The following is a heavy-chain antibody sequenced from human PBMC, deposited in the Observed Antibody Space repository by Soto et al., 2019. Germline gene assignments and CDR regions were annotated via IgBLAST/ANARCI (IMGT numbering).Heavy chain of an antibody. V-gene: IGHV4-4*07. CDR1: GGTLSGYY. Sequence: SETLSLTCTVTGGTLSGYYWTWIRQSAGGGLEWIGRIYSSGSTNYNPSLKSRVTISLDTSMSHFSLRLRSVSAADTAVYYCVRGQRFSDRFDPWGQGTLVTVSS. CDR3: VRGQRFSDRFDP. D-gene: IGHD3-3*01. CDR2: IYSSGST. J-gene: IGHJ5*02.